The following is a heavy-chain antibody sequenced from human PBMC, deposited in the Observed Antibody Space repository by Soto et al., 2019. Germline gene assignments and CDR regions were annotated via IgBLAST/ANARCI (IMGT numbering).Heavy chain of an antibody. CDR1: GGSISSSSYY. CDR3: ARQGIAARKYYYYYYGMDV. D-gene: IGHD6-6*01. CDR2: IYYSGST. J-gene: IGHJ6*02. Sequence: SETLSLTCTVSGGSISSSSYYWGWIRQPPGKGLEWIGSIYYSGSTYYNPSLKSRVTISVDTSKNQFSLKLSSVTAADTAVYYCARQGIAARKYYYYYYGMDVWGQGTTVTVSS. V-gene: IGHV4-39*01.